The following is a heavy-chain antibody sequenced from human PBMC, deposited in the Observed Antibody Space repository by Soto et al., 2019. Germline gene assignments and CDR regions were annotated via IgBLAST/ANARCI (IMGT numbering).Heavy chain of an antibody. CDR3: AGGWDHYYYYGMDV. J-gene: IGHJ6*02. CDR2: INLNSGGT. Sequence: QVQLVQSGAEVKKPGASVKVSCKASGYTFTGYYMHWVRQAPGQGLEWMGWINLNSGGTNYAQKFQGWVTMTRDTSISTAYMELSRLRSDDTAVYYCAGGWDHYYYYGMDVWGQGTTVTVSS. D-gene: IGHD1-26*01. V-gene: IGHV1-2*04. CDR1: GYTFTGYY.